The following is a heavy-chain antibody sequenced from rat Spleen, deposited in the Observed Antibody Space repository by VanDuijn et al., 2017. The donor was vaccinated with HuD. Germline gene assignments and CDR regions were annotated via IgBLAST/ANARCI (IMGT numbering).Heavy chain of an antibody. V-gene: IGHV2S12*01. CDR2: VSSGGNT. D-gene: IGHD1-6*01. CDR3: TREVYTTDYYYGWFAY. Sequence: QVQLKESGPGLVQPSQTLSLTCTVSGFSLTSDGVSWVRQPPGKGLEWIAAVSSGGNTYYDSTLKSRLSISRDTSKSQVSLKMNSLQTEDTAIYYCTREVYTTDYYYGWFAYWGQGTLVTVSS. J-gene: IGHJ3*01. CDR1: GFSLTSDG.